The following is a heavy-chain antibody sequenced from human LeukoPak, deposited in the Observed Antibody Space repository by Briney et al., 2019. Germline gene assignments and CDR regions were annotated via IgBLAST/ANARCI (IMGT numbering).Heavy chain of an antibody. CDR2: ISGDGVST. J-gene: IGHJ4*02. V-gene: IGHV3-43*02. CDR1: GLPIRDFA. D-gene: IGHD5-12*01. Sequence: GRSLRLSCVASGLPIRDFAMHWVRQAPGQGLEWVSLISGDGVSTFFTDSVKGRFSISRDNSKNSLFLEMSSLRTEDTAMYYCARESGKFDYWGQGTLVAVSS. CDR3: ARESGKFDY.